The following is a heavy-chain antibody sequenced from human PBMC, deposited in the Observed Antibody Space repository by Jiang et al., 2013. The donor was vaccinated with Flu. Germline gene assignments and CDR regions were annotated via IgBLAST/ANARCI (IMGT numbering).Heavy chain of an antibody. V-gene: IGHV1-8*01. CDR3: ARQVDGFDY. CDR2: MNPDSGTT. D-gene: IGHD2-15*01. Sequence: GWMNPDSGTTGYEPKFQGRVTMTRNKSKGTAYMELTSLRSDDTATYYCARQVDGFDYWGQGTRVTVSS. J-gene: IGHJ4*02.